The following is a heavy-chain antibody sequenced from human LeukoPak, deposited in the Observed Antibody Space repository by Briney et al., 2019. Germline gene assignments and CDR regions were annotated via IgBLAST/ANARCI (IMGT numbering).Heavy chain of an antibody. J-gene: IGHJ4*02. CDR2: ILSDGSKE. CDR1: GFTFSSYG. CDR3: ARGDAARYCTNGVCYYFDY. Sequence: AGSLRRSCAASGFTFSSYGMLWVRQAPGKGLEWVAVILSDGSKEFYTDSVKGRFTISRDNSKNTLYLQMNSLRAEDTAVYYCARGDAARYCTNGVCYYFDYWGQGTLVTVSS. V-gene: IGHV3-33*01. D-gene: IGHD2-8*01.